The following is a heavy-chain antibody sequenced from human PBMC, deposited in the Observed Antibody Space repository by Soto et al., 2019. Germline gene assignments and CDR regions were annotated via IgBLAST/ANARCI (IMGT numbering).Heavy chain of an antibody. J-gene: IGHJ4*02. CDR3: AIYLDSSGYYLGY. Sequence: PSETLSLTCAVYGGSFSGYYWSWIRQPPGKGLEWIGEINHSGSTNYNPSLKSRVTISVDTSKNQFSLKLSSVTAADTAVYYCAIYLDSSGYYLGYWGQGTLVTVSS. CDR2: INHSGST. CDR1: GGSFSGYY. D-gene: IGHD3-22*01. V-gene: IGHV4-34*01.